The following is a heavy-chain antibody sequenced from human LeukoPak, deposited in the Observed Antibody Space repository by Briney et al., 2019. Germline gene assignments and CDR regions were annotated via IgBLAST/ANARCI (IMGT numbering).Heavy chain of an antibody. J-gene: IGHJ5*02. V-gene: IGHV4-59*01. D-gene: IGHD6-6*01. Sequence: PSETLPLTCTVSGGSISSDYWSWIRQPPGKGLEWIGYIHYSGSTKYNPSLKSRVTMSVDTSKNQFSLKLSSVTAADTAIYYCARDSGSSPRFDPWGRGNLVTVSS. CDR1: GGSISSDY. CDR3: ARDSGSSPRFDP. CDR2: IHYSGST.